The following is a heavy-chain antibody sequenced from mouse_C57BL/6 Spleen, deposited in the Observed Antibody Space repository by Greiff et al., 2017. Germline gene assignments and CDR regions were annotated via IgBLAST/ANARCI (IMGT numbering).Heavy chain of an antibody. CDR2: INPNNGGT. CDR1: GYTFTDYN. J-gene: IGHJ4*01. D-gene: IGHD2-4*01. V-gene: IGHV1-18*01. CDR3: ARGYDYDDAANYYAMDY. Sequence: VQLQQSGPELVKPGASVKIPCKASGYTFTDYNMDWVKQSHGKSLEWIGDINPNNGGTIYNQKFKGKATLTVDKSSSTAYMELRSLTSEDTAVYYCARGYDYDDAANYYAMDYWGQGTSVTVSS.